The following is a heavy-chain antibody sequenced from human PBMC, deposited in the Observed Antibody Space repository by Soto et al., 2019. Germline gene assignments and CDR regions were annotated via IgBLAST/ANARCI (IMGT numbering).Heavy chain of an antibody. CDR2: INHSGST. CDR1: GGSFSGYY. V-gene: IGHV4-34*01. CDR3: AREAAGFDY. J-gene: IGHJ4*02. Sequence: SETLSLTCAVYGGSFSGYYWSWIRQPPGKGLEWIGEINHSGSTNYNPSLKSRVTISVDTSKNQFSLKLSSVTAADTAVYYCAREAAGFDYWGQGTLVTVSS. D-gene: IGHD6-13*01.